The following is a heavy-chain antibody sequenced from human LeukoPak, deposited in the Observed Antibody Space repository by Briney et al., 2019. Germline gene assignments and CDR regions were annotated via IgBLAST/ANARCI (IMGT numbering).Heavy chain of an antibody. CDR2: ISGYNAKT. Sequence: ASVKVSCKASGYTFTSYYVSWVRQAPGQGLEWMGWISGYNAKTKYVQKFQGRITMTIDTSTTTAYMELRSLTSDDTAVYYCARVRDYYASSDYSDYWGQGTLVTVSS. V-gene: IGHV1-18*04. CDR3: ARVRDYYASSDYSDY. D-gene: IGHD3-22*01. CDR1: GYTFTSYY. J-gene: IGHJ4*02.